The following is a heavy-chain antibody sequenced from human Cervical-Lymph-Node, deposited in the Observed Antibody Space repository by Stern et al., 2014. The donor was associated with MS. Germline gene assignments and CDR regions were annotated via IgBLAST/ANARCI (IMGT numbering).Heavy chain of an antibody. V-gene: IGHV1-46*01. CDR3: AGGHTFDY. Sequence: QLVQSGAEVQKPGASVKVSCKTSGYTFTRYYMHWVRQAPGQGLEWMGIINPSGGSASYAQKFQGRVTMTRDTSTSTLYMELTSLTSDDTAVYYCAGGHTFDYWGQGTLVTVSS. J-gene: IGHJ4*02. CDR2: INPSGGSA. CDR1: GYTFTRYY. D-gene: IGHD6-25*01.